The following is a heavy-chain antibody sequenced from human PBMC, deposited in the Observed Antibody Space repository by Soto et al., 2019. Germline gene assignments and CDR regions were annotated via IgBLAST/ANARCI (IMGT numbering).Heavy chain of an antibody. CDR1: GFTFSSYS. D-gene: IGHD1-26*01. Sequence: EVQLVESGGGLVKPGGSLRLSCAASGFTFSSYSMNWVRQAPGKGLEWVSSISSSSSYIYYADSVKGRFTISRDNAKNSLYLQMNSLRAEDTAVYYCARDRGSGRYYFDYWGQGTLVTVSS. V-gene: IGHV3-21*01. CDR3: ARDRGSGRYYFDY. J-gene: IGHJ4*02. CDR2: ISSSSSYI.